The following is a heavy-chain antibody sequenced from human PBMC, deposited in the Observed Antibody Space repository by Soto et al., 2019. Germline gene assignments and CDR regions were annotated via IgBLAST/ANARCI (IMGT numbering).Heavy chain of an antibody. D-gene: IGHD2-15*01. CDR3: ARSWFVVGVTEDYYGMDV. Sequence: QVQLVQSGAEVKKPGSSVKVSCKSSGGTFSNSPISWVRQAPGQGLEWVGGVIPVFRTANYAQKFQGRVTIIADESTNTAYMELSSLRSDDTAVYYCARSWFVVGVTEDYYGMDVWGQGTTVTVSS. J-gene: IGHJ6*02. V-gene: IGHV1-69*12. CDR2: VIPVFRTA. CDR1: GGTFSNSP.